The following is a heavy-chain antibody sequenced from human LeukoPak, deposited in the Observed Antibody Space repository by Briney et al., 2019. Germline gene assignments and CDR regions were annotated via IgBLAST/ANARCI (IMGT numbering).Heavy chain of an antibody. CDR1: GFTFSSYW. V-gene: IGHV3-7*03. CDR3: AKDQSSGTYVDN. D-gene: IGHD1-26*01. J-gene: IGHJ4*02. CDR2: IKQDGSEK. Sequence: GGSLRLSCAASGFTFSSYWMSWVRQAPGKGLEWVANIKQDGSEKYYVDSVKGRFTISRDNAKNSLYLQMSSLRGEDTALYYCAKDQSSGTYVDNWGQGTLVTVSS.